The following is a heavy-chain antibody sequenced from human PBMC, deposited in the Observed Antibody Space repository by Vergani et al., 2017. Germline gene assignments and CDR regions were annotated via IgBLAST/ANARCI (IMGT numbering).Heavy chain of an antibody. V-gene: IGHV3-21*01. CDR3: ARDPSNYKGYYYYYYYMDV. D-gene: IGHD4-11*01. CDR2: ISSSSSYI. CDR1: GFTLSSYS. J-gene: IGHJ6*03. Sequence: EVQLVESGGGLVKPGGSLRLSCAASGFTLSSYSMNWVRQPPRKGLEWVSSISSSSSYIYYADSVKGRFTISRDNAKNSLYLQMNSLRAEDTAVYYCARDPSNYKGYYYYYYYMDVWGKGTTVTVSS.